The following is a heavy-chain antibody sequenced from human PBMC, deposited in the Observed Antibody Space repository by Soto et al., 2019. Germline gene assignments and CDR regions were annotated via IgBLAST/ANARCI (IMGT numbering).Heavy chain of an antibody. CDR1: GFTFDDYA. V-gene: IGHV3-9*01. J-gene: IGHJ6*03. Sequence: SLRLSCAASGFTFDDYAMHWVRQAPGKGLEWVSGISWNSGSIGYADSVKGRFTISRDNAKNSLYLQMNSLRAEDTALYYCAKDSPGIAAAGPRYYYYYYMDVWGKGTTVTVSS. CDR2: ISWNSGSI. CDR3: AKDSPGIAAAGPRYYYYYYMDV. D-gene: IGHD6-13*01.